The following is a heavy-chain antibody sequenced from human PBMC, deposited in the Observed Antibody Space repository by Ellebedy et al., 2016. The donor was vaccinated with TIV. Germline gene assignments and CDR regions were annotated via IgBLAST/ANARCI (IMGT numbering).Heavy chain of an antibody. CDR3: ARASAMGLDSFDI. V-gene: IGHV1-8*01. CDR2: MNPNSGNT. CDR1: GYIFTSYD. D-gene: IGHD5-18*01. J-gene: IGHJ3*02. Sequence: ASVKVSXXASGYIFTSYDINWVRQATGQGLEWMGWMNPNSGNTGYAQKFQGRVTMTRNTSISTAYMELSSLRSEDTAVYYCARASAMGLDSFDIWGQGTMVTVSS.